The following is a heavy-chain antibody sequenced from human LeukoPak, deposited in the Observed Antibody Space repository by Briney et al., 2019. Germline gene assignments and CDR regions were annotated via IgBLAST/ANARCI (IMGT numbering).Heavy chain of an antibody. D-gene: IGHD3-3*01. V-gene: IGHV4-59*01. J-gene: IGHJ5*02. CDR2: IYYSGST. Sequence: SETLSLTCTVSGGSISSYYWSWIRQPPGKGLEWIGYIYYSGSTNYNPSLKSRVTISVDTSKNQFSLKLSSVTAADTAVYYCVRSRWSWFDPWGQGTLVTVSS. CDR1: GGSISSYY. CDR3: VRSRWSWFDP.